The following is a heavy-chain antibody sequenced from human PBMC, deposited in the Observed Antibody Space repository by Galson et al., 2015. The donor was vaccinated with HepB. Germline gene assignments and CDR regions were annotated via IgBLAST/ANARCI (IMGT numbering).Heavy chain of an antibody. J-gene: IGHJ2*01. CDR1: GFTFSSYW. Sequence: SLRLSCAASGFTFSSYWMSWVRQAPGKGLEWVANIKQDGSEKYYVDSVKGRFTISRDNAKNSLYLQMSSLRAEDTALYYCAIDFDPSDRTLWYFDLWGRGTLVTVAS. CDR3: AIDFDPSDRTLWYFDL. CDR2: IKQDGSEK. V-gene: IGHV3-7*01. D-gene: IGHD1-14*01.